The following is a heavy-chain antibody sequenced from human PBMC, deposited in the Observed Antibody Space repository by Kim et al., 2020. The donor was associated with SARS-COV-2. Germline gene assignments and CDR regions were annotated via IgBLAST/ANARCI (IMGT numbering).Heavy chain of an antibody. CDR3: AREGSSSGMDGLDI. V-gene: IGHV3-13*01. Sequence: YSGSVKGRFTISRENAENSLYLQMSRLRAWDTAVYYCAREGSSSGMDGLDIWGRGTMVIVSS. J-gene: IGHJ3*02. D-gene: IGHD6-6*01.